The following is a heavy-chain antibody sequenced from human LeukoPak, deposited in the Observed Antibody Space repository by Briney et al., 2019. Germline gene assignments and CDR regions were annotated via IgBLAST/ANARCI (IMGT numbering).Heavy chain of an antibody. V-gene: IGHV4-4*07. CDR3: ARDRTYYYDGSGYYLFDP. J-gene: IGHJ5*02. D-gene: IGHD3-22*01. CDR2: IYTSGST. CDR1: GGSIISYY. Sequence: PSETLSLTCTVSGGSIISYYWSWIREPAGKGVEWIGRIYTSGSTNYNPSLKSRVTMSVDTSKNQFSLKLSSVPAADTAVYYCARDRTYYYDGSGYYLFDPWGQGTLVTVSS.